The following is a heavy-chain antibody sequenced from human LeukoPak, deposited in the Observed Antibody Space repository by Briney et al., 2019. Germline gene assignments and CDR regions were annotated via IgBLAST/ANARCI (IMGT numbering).Heavy chain of an antibody. J-gene: IGHJ4*02. D-gene: IGHD2-15*01. CDR1: GFTFSSYA. V-gene: IGHV3-23*01. CDR2: ISGSGGST. CDR3: AKDRTLIVVVVAATEVFDY. Sequence: PGGSLRLSCAASGFTFSSYAMSWVRQAPGKGLERVSAISGSGGSTYYADSVKGRFTISRDNSKNTLYLQMNSLRAEDTAVYYCAKDRTLIVVVVAATEVFDYWGQGTLVTVSS.